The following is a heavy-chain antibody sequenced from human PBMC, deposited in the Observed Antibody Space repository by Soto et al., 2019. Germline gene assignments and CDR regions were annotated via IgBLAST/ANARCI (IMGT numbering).Heavy chain of an antibody. J-gene: IGHJ4*02. Sequence: SETLSLTCTVSGGSFISGDYYWSWIRQPPGKGLECIGYIYHSVSTYYNPSLKSRVTISVDRSKNQFSLKLSSVTAADTAVYYCARGPPLLWWSQGTLVTVSS. D-gene: IGHD2-21*01. CDR2: IYHSVST. CDR3: ARGPPLLW. V-gene: IGHV4-30-2*01. CDR1: GGSFISGDYY.